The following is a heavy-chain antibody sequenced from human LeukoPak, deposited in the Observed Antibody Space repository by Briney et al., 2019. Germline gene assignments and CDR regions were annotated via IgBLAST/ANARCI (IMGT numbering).Heavy chain of an antibody. J-gene: IGHJ3*02. CDR1: RFTFSSYG. CDR3: ARDRSGSLDAFDI. D-gene: IGHD1-26*01. V-gene: IGHV3-33*08. CDR2: IWYDGSNK. Sequence: PGRSLRLSCAASRFTFSSYGMHWVRQAPGKGLEWVAVIWYDGSNKYYADSVKGRFTISRDNSKNTLYLQMNSLRAEDTAVYYCARDRSGSLDAFDIWGQGTMVTVSS.